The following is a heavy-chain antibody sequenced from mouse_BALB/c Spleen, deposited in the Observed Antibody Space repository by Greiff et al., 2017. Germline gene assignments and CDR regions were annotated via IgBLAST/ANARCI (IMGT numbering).Heavy chain of an antibody. CDR3: ARWDRYYAMDY. D-gene: IGHD3-3*01. CDR2: ISSGSSTI. J-gene: IGHJ4*01. CDR1: GFTFSSFG. V-gene: IGHV5-17*02. Sequence: DVMLVESGGGLVQPGGSRKLSCAASGFTFSSFGMHWVRQAPEKGLEWVAYISSGSSTIYYADTVKGRFTISRDNPKNTLFLQMTSLRSEDTAMYYCARWDRYYAMDYWGQGTSVTVSS.